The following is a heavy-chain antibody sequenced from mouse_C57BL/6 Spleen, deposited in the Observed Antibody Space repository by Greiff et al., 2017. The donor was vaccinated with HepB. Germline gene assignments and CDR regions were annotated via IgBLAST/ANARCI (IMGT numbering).Heavy chain of an antibody. D-gene: IGHD1-1*01. CDR3: ARNERLRWGYFDV. CDR2: INPNNGGT. V-gene: IGHV1-18*01. CDR1: GYTFTDYN. J-gene: IGHJ1*03. Sequence: VQLQQSGPELVKPGASVKIPCKASGYTFTDYNMDWVKQSHGKSLEWIGDINPNNGGTIYNQKFKGKATLTVDKSSSTAYMELRSLTSEDTAVYYCARNERLRWGYFDVWGTGTTVTVSS.